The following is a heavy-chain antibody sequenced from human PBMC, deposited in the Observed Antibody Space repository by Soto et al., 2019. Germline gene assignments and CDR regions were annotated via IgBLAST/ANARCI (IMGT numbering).Heavy chain of an antibody. CDR3: SRGYDYIWGSYPHYFDY. D-gene: IGHD3-16*02. V-gene: IGHV3-33*01. J-gene: IGHJ4*02. CDR1: GFTFSSYG. CDR2: IWYDGSNK. Sequence: GGSLRLSCAASGFTFSSYGMHWVRQAPGKGLEGVAVIWYDGSNKYYADSVKGRFTISRDNSKNTLYLQMNSLRAEDTAVYYCSRGYDYIWGSYPHYFDYWRQGTLDPVSS.